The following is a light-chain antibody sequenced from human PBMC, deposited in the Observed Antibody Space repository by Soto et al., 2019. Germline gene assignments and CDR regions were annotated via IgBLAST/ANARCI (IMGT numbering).Light chain of an antibody. V-gene: IGLV4-69*01. CDR2: LNSDGSH. J-gene: IGLJ2*01. Sequence: QSVLTQSPSASASLGASVKLTCTLSSGHSSYAIAWHQQQPEKGPRYLMKLNSDGSHNKGDGIPDRFSGSSSGAERYLTISSLQSEDEADYYCQTWDSGIGVFGGGTQLTVL. CDR1: SGHSSYA. CDR3: QTWDSGIGV.